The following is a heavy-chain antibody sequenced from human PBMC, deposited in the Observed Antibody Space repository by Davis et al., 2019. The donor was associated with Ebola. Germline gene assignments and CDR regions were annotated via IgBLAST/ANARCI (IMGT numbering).Heavy chain of an antibody. D-gene: IGHD6-6*01. Sequence: GESLKISCAASGFTFSSYWMSWVRQVPGKGLEWVANIKQDGSEKYYVDSVKGRFTISRDNAKNSLYLQMNSLSAEDTALYYCAKKSILVSPGNYFDYWGQGTLVTVSS. CDR1: GFTFSSYW. CDR2: IKQDGSEK. CDR3: AKKSILVSPGNYFDY. J-gene: IGHJ4*02. V-gene: IGHV3-7*03.